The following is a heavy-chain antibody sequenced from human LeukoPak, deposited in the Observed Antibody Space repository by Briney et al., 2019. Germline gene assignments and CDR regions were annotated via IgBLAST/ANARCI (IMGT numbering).Heavy chain of an antibody. CDR2: IKSKFDGETR. J-gene: IGHJ4*02. CDR1: GFTCNQAW. D-gene: IGHD3-22*01. CDR3: VIDDYYDKSGTRDADFFDY. Sequence: GGYLRLYCAGSGFTCNQAWMSWVRQAPGKGREGVGRIKSKFDGETRDYAAAVKGRFTFSRDDSKNTLYLEMNRLETEDTAVYYCVIDDYYDKSGTRDADFFDYWGQGALVAVSS. V-gene: IGHV3-15*01.